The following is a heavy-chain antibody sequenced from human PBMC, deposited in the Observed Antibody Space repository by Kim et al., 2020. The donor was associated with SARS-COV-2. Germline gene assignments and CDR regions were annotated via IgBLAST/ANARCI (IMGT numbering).Heavy chain of an antibody. CDR1: GGSFSGYY. CDR2: INHSGST. D-gene: IGHD2-15*01. CDR3: ARRHPRWPYHDY. J-gene: IGHJ4*02. V-gene: IGHV4-34*01. Sequence: SETLSLTCAVYGGSFSGYYWSWIRQPPGKGLEWIGEINHSGSTNYNPSLKSRVTISVDTSKKQFSLKLSSVTAADTAVYYCARRHPRWPYHDYWGQGTLVTVSS.